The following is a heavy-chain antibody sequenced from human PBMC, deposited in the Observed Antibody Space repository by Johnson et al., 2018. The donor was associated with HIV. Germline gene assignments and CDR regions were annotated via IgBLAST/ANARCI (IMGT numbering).Heavy chain of an antibody. CDR2: ISYDGSNK. V-gene: IGHV3-30-3*01. CDR1: GFTFSSYA. Sequence: QVQLVESGGGVVQPGRSLRLSCAASGFTFSSYAMHWVRQAPGKGLEWVAVISYDGSNKYYADSVKGRFTISRDNSKNTLYLQINSLRAEDTAVYYCAKDYYYDSSGYYYEGRSDAFEIWGQGTMVTVSS. D-gene: IGHD3-22*01. CDR3: AKDYYYDSSGYYYEGRSDAFEI. J-gene: IGHJ3*02.